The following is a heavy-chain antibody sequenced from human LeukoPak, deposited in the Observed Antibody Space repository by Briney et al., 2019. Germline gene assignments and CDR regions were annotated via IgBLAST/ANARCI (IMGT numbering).Heavy chain of an antibody. CDR1: GFTFNSHA. J-gene: IGHJ4*02. CDR3: AKDDSSGSYFHY. V-gene: IGHV3-23*01. D-gene: IGHD3-22*01. Sequence: GGSLRLSCAASGFTFNSHAMSWVRQAPGKGLEWVSTISESGGGTYYAGSVKGRFTISRDNSKNTLYLQMDSLRAEDTAIYYCAKDDSSGSYFHYWGQGTLVTVSS. CDR2: ISESGGGT.